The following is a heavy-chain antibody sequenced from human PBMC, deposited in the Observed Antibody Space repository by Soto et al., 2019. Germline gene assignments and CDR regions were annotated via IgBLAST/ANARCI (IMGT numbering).Heavy chain of an antibody. D-gene: IGHD6-6*01. V-gene: IGHV3-30*18. J-gene: IGHJ4*02. CDR3: AKEMYPRTVLDSSSPWGDY. Sequence: PGGSLRLSCAVPGFTFSDYGMHWVRQAPGKGLEWVAVMSYAGSYKYYADSVKGRFTISRDLSGNTLFLQMNSLRLEDTAVYFCAKEMYPRTVLDSSSPWGDYWGQGTLVTVSS. CDR1: GFTFSDYG. CDR2: MSYAGSYK.